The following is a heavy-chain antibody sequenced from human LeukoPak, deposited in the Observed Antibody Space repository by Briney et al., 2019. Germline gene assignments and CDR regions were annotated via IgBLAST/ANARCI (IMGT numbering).Heavy chain of an antibody. D-gene: IGHD5-18*01. CDR2: IYHSGST. CDR1: GYSISSGYY. J-gene: IGHJ4*02. V-gene: IGHV4-38-2*02. CDR3: ARDSWGAMVTFDY. Sequence: SETLSLTCTVSGYSISSGYYWGWIRQPPGKGLEWIGSIYHSGSTYYNPSLKSRVTISVDTSKNQFSLKLSSVTAADTAVYYCARDSWGAMVTFDYWGQGTLVTVSS.